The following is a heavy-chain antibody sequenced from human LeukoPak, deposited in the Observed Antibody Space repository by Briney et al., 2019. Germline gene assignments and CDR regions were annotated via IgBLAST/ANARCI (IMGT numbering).Heavy chain of an antibody. CDR3: ATDVPYYYDSSGYPLY. CDR1: GYTPTELS. J-gene: IGHJ4*02. Sequence: ASVKVSCKVSGYTPTELSMHWVRQAPGKGLEWMGGFDPVDGETIYAQKFQGSVTMTEDTSTDTAYMELSRLRSEDTAVYYCATDVPYYYDSSGYPLYWGQGTLVTVSS. CDR2: FDPVDGET. V-gene: IGHV1-24*01. D-gene: IGHD3-22*01.